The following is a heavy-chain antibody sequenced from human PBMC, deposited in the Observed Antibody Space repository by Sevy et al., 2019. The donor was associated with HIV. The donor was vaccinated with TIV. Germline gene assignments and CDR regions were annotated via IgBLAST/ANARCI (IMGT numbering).Heavy chain of an antibody. CDR1: GFTFSSYG. D-gene: IGHD4-17*01. V-gene: IGHV3-30*18. CDR3: AKIDQGKVTTLSSFDY. Sequence: GGSLRLSCAASGFTFSSYGMHWVRQAPGKGLEWVAVISYDGSNKYYADSVKGRFTISRDNSKNTLYLQMNSLRAEDTAVYYCAKIDQGKVTTLSSFDYWGQGTLVTVSS. J-gene: IGHJ4*02. CDR2: ISYDGSNK.